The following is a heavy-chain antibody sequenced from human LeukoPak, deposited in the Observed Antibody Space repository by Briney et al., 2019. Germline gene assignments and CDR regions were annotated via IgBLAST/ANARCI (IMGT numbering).Heavy chain of an antibody. J-gene: IGHJ4*02. Sequence: APVRVSCKASGYTFTSYYMHWVRQAPGQGLEWMGIINPSGGSTSYAQKFQGRVTMTRDMSTSTVYMELSSLRSEDTAVYYCARWADLDSSGYYYFDYWGQGTLVTVSS. CDR1: GYTFTSYY. CDR2: INPSGGST. CDR3: ARWADLDSSGYYYFDY. D-gene: IGHD3-22*01. V-gene: IGHV1-46*01.